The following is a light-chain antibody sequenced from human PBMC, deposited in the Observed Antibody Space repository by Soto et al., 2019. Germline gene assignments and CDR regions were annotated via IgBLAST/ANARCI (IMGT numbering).Light chain of an antibody. CDR1: QSISTY. CDR2: DAS. Sequence: DIQMTQSPSSLSAFVGDRVTITCRASQSISTYLNWYQQKPGKAPRVVIYDASRLQSGVPSRFSGSGSGTDFTLTISSLQLEDFETYYCQQSYNTPWTFGQGTKVEI. V-gene: IGKV1-39*01. J-gene: IGKJ1*01. CDR3: QQSYNTPWT.